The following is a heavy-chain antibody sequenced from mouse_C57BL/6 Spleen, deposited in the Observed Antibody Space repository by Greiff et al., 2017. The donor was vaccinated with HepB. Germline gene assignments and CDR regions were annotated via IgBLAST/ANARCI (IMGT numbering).Heavy chain of an antibody. CDR3: TRGEYYGSSDWYFDV. CDR2: IDPETGGP. CDR1: GYTFTDYE. J-gene: IGHJ1*03. D-gene: IGHD1-1*01. V-gene: IGHV1-15*01. Sequence: QVQLKESGAELVRPGASVTLSCKASGYTFTDYEMHWVKQTPVHGLDWIGAIDPETGGPAYNQKFKGKAILTADKSSSTAYMERRSLTSEDSAVYYCTRGEYYGSSDWYFDVWGTGTTVTVSS.